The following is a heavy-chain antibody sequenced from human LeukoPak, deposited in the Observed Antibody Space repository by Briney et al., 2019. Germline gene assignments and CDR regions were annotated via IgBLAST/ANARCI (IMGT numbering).Heavy chain of an antibody. Sequence: GGSLRLSCAASGFTFNDYYMSWIRQAPGKGLEWISYIGSSGGSINYADSVKGRFTISRDNAKNSLSLQMNSLRAEDTTVYYCVRGRTSGSSWPFDYWGQGTLVTVSS. CDR1: GFTFNDYY. CDR3: VRGRTSGSSWPFDY. J-gene: IGHJ4*02. V-gene: IGHV3-11*04. CDR2: IGSSGGSI. D-gene: IGHD6-13*01.